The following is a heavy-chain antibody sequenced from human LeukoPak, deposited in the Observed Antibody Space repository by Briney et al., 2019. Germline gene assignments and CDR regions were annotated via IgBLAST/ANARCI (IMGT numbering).Heavy chain of an antibody. V-gene: IGHV1-18*01. CDR3: ARVEDSSGYFTSYYYGMDV. CDR2: ISAYNGNT. D-gene: IGHD3-22*01. CDR1: GYTFTSYG. J-gene: IGHJ6*02. Sequence: ASVKVSCKASGYTFTSYGISWVRQAPGQGLEWMGWISAYNGNTNYAQKLQGRVTMTTDSSTSTAYMELRSLKSDDTAVYYCARVEDSSGYFTSYYYGMDVWGQGTTVTVSS.